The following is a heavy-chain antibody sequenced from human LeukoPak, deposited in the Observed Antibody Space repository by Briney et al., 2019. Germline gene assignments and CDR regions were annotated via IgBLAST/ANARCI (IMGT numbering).Heavy chain of an antibody. V-gene: IGHV4-34*01. J-gene: IGHJ5*02. D-gene: IGHD2-2*01. CDR1: GGSISSYY. CDR3: ARGRGTSDNNWFDP. Sequence: SETLSLTCTVSGGSISSYYWSWIRQPPGKGLEWIGEINHSGSTNYNPSLKSRVTISVDTSKNQFSLKLSSVTAADTAVYYCARGRGTSDNNWFDPWGQGTLVTVSS. CDR2: INHSGST.